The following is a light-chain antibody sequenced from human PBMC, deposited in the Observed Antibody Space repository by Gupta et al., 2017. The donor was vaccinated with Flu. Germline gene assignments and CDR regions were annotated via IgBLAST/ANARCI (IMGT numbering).Light chain of an antibody. Sequence: SVTISGPGGSAGVGAYNSFSWCQHSPRRPRKLLVYELTRRSAGLPVRFSDSTSGNAASLTFSGLRTVDDAVYYCFSHAGNFNVMFGGGTMLTVL. CDR2: ELT. CDR1: SAGVGAYNS. CDR3: FSHAGNFNVM. J-gene: IGLJ3*02. V-gene: IGLV2-8*01.